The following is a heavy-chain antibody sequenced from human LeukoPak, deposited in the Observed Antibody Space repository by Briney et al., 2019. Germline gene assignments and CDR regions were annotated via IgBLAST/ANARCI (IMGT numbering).Heavy chain of an antibody. Sequence: SETLSLTCTVSGVSISNYYWSWVRQPAGKGLEWSGRIYISGSTNYNPSLKSRVTISIDKSKTQFSLELSSVTAADTAVYCCARFHGSGFYLDYWGQGTLVTVSS. CDR3: ARFHGSGFYLDY. CDR2: IYISGST. CDR1: GVSISNYY. D-gene: IGHD3-10*01. J-gene: IGHJ4*02. V-gene: IGHV4-4*07.